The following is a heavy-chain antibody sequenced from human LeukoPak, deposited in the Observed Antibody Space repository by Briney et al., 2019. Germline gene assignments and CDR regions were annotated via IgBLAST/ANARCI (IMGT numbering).Heavy chain of an antibody. CDR2: IYYSGST. D-gene: IGHD3-3*01. Sequence: SETLSLTCTVSGGSISSSSYYWGWIRQPPGKGLEWIGSIYYSGSTYYNPSLKSRVTISVDTSKNQFSLKLSSVTAADTAVYYCARPYYDFWSGYHSPALADYWGQGTLVTVSS. V-gene: IGHV4-39*01. CDR3: ARPYYDFWSGYHSPALADY. CDR1: GGSISSSSYY. J-gene: IGHJ4*02.